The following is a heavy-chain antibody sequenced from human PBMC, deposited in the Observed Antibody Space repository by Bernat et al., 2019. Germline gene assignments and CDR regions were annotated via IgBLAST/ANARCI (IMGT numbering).Heavy chain of an antibody. CDR3: ARQDGGSSSCVYRLYYYYYMDV. Sequence: QLQLQESGPGLVKPSETLSLTCTVSGGSISSSSYYWGWIRQPPGKGLEWIGSIYYSGSTYYNPSLKSRVTISVDTSKNQFSLKLSSVTAADTAVYYCARQDGGSSSCVYRLYYYYYMDVWGKGTTVTVSS. D-gene: IGHD6-6*01. V-gene: IGHV4-39*01. CDR1: GGSISSSSYY. CDR2: IYYSGST. J-gene: IGHJ6*03.